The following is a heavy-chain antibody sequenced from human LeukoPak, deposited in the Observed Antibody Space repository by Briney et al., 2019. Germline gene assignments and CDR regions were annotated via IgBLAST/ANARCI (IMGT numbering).Heavy chain of an antibody. D-gene: IGHD5-18*01. CDR1: GFTFTSSA. CDR3: ARCGYSDAWSCDH. CDR2: IVVGSGNT. V-gene: IGHV1-58*01. Sequence: VASVKVSCKASGFTFTSSAVQWVRQARGQRLEWIGWIVVGSGNTNYAQKFQERVTITRDMSTSTAYMELSSLRSEDTAVYYCARCGYSDAWSCDHWGQGTLVTVSS. J-gene: IGHJ5*02.